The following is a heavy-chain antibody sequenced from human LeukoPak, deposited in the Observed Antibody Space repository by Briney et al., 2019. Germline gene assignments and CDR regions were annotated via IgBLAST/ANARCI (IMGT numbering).Heavy chain of an antibody. CDR2: ISGDGGST. J-gene: IGHJ4*02. V-gene: IGHV3-43*02. D-gene: IGHD3-10*01. CDR1: GLTFSSYW. Sequence: GGSLRLSCPASGLTFSSYWMSWVRQAPGKGLEWVSLISGDGGSTYYADSVKGRFTISRDNSKNSLYLQMNSLRTEDTALYYCAKDRYVGAQPDYWGQGTLVTVSS. CDR3: AKDRYVGAQPDY.